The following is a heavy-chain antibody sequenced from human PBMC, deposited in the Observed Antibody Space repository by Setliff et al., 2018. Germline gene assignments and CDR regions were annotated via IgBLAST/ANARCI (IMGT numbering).Heavy chain of an antibody. CDR1: GGTFNTYG. CDR3: ARAAGSLTSDEYFHH. V-gene: IGHV1-69*10. CDR2: IIPGLGIL. J-gene: IGHJ1*01. D-gene: IGHD6-25*01. Sequence: RASVKVSCKASGGTFNTYGITWVRQAPAQGLEWMGGIIPGLGILDYAQKFQDRVTITADRSTSTAYMELSSLKSEDTAVYYCARAAGSLTSDEYFHHWGQGTLVTAPQ.